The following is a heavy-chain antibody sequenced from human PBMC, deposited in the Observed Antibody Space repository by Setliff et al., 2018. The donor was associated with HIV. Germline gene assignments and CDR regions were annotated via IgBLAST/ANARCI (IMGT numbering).Heavy chain of an antibody. V-gene: IGHV3-48*03. CDR3: ARTNNNYYYDTSDYFAGYYFDS. J-gene: IGHJ4*02. CDR2: ISGSGGNT. Sequence: PGGSLRLSCAASGFTFSSYETNWVRQAPGKGLEWVSYISGSGGNTYYADSVKGRFTISRDNAKNSMFLQMNSLRAEDTAVYYCARTNNNYYYDTSDYFAGYYFDSWGQGTLVTVSS. D-gene: IGHD3-22*01. CDR1: GFTFSSYE.